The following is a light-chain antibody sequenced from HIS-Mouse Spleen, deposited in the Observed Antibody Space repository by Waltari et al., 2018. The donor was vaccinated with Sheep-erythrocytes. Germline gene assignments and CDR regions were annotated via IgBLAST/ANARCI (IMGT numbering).Light chain of an antibody. V-gene: IGLV2-11*01. CDR1: SSDVGGYNY. J-gene: IGLJ1*01. Sequence: QSALTQPRSVSGSPGQSVTISCTVTSSDVGGYNYVSEYQQPPGKAPKLMIYDVSKRPSGVPDRFSGSKSGNTASLTISGLQAEDEADYYCCSYAGSYNHVFATGTKVTVL. CDR2: DVS. CDR3: CSYAGSYNHV.